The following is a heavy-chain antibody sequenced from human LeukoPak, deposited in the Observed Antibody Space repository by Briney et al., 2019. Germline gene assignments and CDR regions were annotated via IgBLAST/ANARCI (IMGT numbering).Heavy chain of an antibody. CDR1: GYTFTGYY. D-gene: IGHD6-19*01. V-gene: IGHV1-2*02. CDR2: INPNSGGT. Sequence: ASVKVSCKASGYTFTGYYMHWVRQAPGQGLEWMGWINPNSGGTNYAQKFQGRVTMTRDTSISTAYMELSRLRSDDTAVYYCARDLPRSGWPAYYYYYYGMDVWGQRTTVTVSS. J-gene: IGHJ6*02. CDR3: ARDLPRSGWPAYYYYYYGMDV.